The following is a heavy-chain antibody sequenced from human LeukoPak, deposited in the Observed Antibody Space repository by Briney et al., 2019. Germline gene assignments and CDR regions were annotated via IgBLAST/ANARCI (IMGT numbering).Heavy chain of an antibody. CDR2: IRYDGSNK. Sequence: GGSLRLSCAASRFTFSSYGMHWVRQAPGKGLEWVAFIRYDGSNKYYADSVKGRFTISRDNSKNTLYLQMNSLRAEDTAVYYCAKDSKTYYYGSGSYFDYWGQGNLVTVSS. V-gene: IGHV3-30*02. CDR3: AKDSKTYYYGSGSYFDY. J-gene: IGHJ4*02. D-gene: IGHD3-10*01. CDR1: RFTFSSYG.